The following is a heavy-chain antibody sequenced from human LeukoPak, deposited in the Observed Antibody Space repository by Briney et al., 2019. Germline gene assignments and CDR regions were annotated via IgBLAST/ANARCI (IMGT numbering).Heavy chain of an antibody. V-gene: IGHV3-48*01. J-gene: IGHJ4*02. CDR1: GFTFSSYS. D-gene: IGHD6-6*01. CDR2: ISSSSSTI. Sequence: GGSLRLSCAASGFTFSSYSMNWVRQAPGKGLEWVSYISSSSSTIYYADSVKGRFTISRDNAKNSLYLQMNSLRAEDTAVYYCARDRASWRYSSSYVWGFDYWGQGTLVTVSS. CDR3: ARDRASWRYSSSYVWGFDY.